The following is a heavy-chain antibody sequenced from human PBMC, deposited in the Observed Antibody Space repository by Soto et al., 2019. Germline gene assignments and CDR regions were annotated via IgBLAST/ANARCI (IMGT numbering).Heavy chain of an antibody. CDR3: VRGGKYRLQETYYFDY. D-gene: IGHD4-4*01. Sequence: QLQRQESGPGLVKPSETLSLSCSVSGDSTSNSNYYWGWIRQPPGRGLEWVGSIDYYGNTYYNPSVKSRVSVSVDTSKGQFSVRLTSVTAADTAVYYCVRGGKYRLQETYYFDYWGQGALVTVSS. CDR1: GDSTSNSNYY. CDR2: IDYYGNT. J-gene: IGHJ4*02. V-gene: IGHV4-39*01.